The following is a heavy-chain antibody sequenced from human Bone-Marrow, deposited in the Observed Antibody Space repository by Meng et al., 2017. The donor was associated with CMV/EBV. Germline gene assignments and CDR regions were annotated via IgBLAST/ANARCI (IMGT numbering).Heavy chain of an antibody. CDR2: INLNSGAI. V-gene: IGHV1-2*02. Sequence: VSVKVSCKASGYTFSDYYIHWVRQVPGQGLQWMGWINLNSGAIKFAQKFQGRLTMTRDASINTAYLGLSRLRSDDTAMYYCARDGGFCTSTSCPNWFDPWGQGTLVTVSS. CDR1: GYTFSDYY. D-gene: IGHD2-2*01. CDR3: ARDGGFCTSTSCPNWFDP. J-gene: IGHJ5*02.